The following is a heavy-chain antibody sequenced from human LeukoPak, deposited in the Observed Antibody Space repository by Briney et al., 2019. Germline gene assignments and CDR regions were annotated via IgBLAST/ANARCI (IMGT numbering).Heavy chain of an antibody. CDR2: IYYSGST. D-gene: IGHD6-19*01. Sequence: SETLSLTCTVSGGSISSYYWSWIRQPPGKGLEWIGYIYYSGSTNYNPSLKSRVTISVDTSKNQFSLKLSSVTAADTAVYYCARGSSGWESDAFDIWGQGTMVTVSS. J-gene: IGHJ3*02. CDR1: GGSISSYY. CDR3: ARGSSGWESDAFDI. V-gene: IGHV4-59*01.